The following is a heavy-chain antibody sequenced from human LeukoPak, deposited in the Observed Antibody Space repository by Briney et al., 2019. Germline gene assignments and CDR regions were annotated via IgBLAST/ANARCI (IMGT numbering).Heavy chain of an antibody. Sequence: SETLSLTCGVYDGSFSGYSWSWIRQSPDKGLEWIGEINHSGTTIYNPSLKSRVTISVDTSNNQFSLRLNSVIAADTAVYYCARHLRDTSTCFDYWGQGTLVTVSS. D-gene: IGHD3-3*02. V-gene: IGHV4-34*01. J-gene: IGHJ4*02. CDR1: DGSFSGYS. CDR3: ARHLRDTSTCFDY. CDR2: INHSGTT.